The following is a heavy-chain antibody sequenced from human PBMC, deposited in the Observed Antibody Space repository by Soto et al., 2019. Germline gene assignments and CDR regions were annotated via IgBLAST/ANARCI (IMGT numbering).Heavy chain of an antibody. CDR2: LYYGRSA. CDR1: GDSISSYY. CDR3: ARVSYSSYPRYYYYGMDV. J-gene: IGHJ6*02. Sequence: PSETLSLTCAVSGDSISSYYCMWIRQPPGKGLESIGYLYYGRSANYNPSLKSRVTLSVDTSTNQCSLTLSSVTAADTAVYYCARVSYSSYPRYYYYGMDVWGQGTTVTSP. V-gene: IGHV4-59*01. D-gene: IGHD6-6*01.